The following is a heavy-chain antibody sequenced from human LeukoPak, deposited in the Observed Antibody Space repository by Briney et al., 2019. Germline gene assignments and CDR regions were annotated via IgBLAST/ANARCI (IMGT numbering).Heavy chain of an antibody. Sequence: ASVKVSCKASGYSFTYYFLHWVRQAPGQGLEWMGWINPKSGATNYAQRFQGRVTMTSDTSITTANMELSRLTSDDMAVYWCARGYEYSWFDPWGQGTLVTVSS. D-gene: IGHD3-16*01. CDR1: GYSFTYYF. V-gene: IGHV1-2*02. CDR2: INPKSGAT. J-gene: IGHJ5*02. CDR3: ARGYEYSWFDP.